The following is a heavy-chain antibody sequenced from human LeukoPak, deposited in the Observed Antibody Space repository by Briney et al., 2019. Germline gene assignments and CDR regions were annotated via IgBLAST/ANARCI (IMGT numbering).Heavy chain of an antibody. Sequence: GGSLRLSCAASGFTFSTYWMSWVRQAPGKGLEWVATMKQDESEKYYVDSVKGRFTISRDNAKNSLYLQMNSLRAEDTAVYYCARDRNTDFWSGYYTNYFDYWGQGTLVTVSS. CDR3: ARDRNTDFWSGYYTNYFDY. J-gene: IGHJ4*02. CDR1: GFTFSTYW. V-gene: IGHV3-7*01. CDR2: MKQDESEK. D-gene: IGHD3-3*01.